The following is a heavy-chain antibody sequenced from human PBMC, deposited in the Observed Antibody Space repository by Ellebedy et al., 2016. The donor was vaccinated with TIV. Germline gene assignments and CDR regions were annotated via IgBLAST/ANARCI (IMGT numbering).Heavy chain of an antibody. V-gene: IGHV3-15*07. Sequence: GESLKISCAASGFTFGRAWMNWVRQTPGKGLEWVGRIKSKRDGETTEYAAPVKGRFTISRDDSDNMLSLQMNSLKAEEPAVYYCTTGFSTAWHDHCWGQGTLVTVSS. CDR1: GFTFGRAW. D-gene: IGHD3-3*01. CDR3: TTGFSTAWHDHC. J-gene: IGHJ4*02. CDR2: IKSKRDGETT.